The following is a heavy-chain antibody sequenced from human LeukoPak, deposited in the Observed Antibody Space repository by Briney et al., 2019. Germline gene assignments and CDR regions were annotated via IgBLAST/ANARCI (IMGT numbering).Heavy chain of an antibody. CDR1: GFTFSSYG. J-gene: IGHJ6*02. Sequence: GRSLRLSCAASGFTFSSYGMHWVRQAPGKGLEWVAVIWYDGSNKYYADSVKGRFTISRDNSKNSLYLQMNSLRTEDTALYYCAKDIVRGVIIRGYYYGMDVWGQGTTVTVSS. CDR2: IWYDGSNK. CDR3: AKDIVRGVIIRGYYYGMDV. D-gene: IGHD3-10*01. V-gene: IGHV3-33*03.